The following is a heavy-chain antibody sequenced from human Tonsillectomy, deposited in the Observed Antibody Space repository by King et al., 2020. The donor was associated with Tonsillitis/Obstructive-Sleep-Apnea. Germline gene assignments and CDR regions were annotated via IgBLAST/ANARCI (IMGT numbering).Heavy chain of an antibody. D-gene: IGHD4-17*01. V-gene: IGHV4-34*01. CDR2: INHSGST. CDR1: GGSFSGYY. CDR3: ARGPTTATFRGYYFDY. J-gene: IGHJ4*02. Sequence: VQLQQWGAGLLKPSETLSLTCAVYGGSFSGYYWSWIRQPPGKGLEWIGEINHSGSTNYNPSLKSRVTISVDTSKNQFSLKLSSVTAADTAVYYCARGPTTATFRGYYFDYWGQGTLLTVSS.